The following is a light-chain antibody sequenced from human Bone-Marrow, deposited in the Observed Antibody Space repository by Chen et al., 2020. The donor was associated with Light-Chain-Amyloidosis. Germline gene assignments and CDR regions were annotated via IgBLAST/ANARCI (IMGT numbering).Light chain of an antibody. J-gene: IGKJ5*01. CDR3: HQYGTSPDT. V-gene: IGKV3-20*01. Sequence: EIVLTQSPGTLSLSPGERATLSCRASQSFSSSFLGWYQQKPGQAPRLLIYGASRRASGIPDRFSGSGSGTDFTLTITRLEPEDFALYYCHQYGTSPDTVGQGTRLEIK. CDR2: GAS. CDR1: QSFSSSF.